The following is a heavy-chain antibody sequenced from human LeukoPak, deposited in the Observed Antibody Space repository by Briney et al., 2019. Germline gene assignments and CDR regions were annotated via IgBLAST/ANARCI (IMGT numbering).Heavy chain of an antibody. CDR3: ARDRRSSFDP. Sequence: SETLSLTCAVSGDSISSYYWSWIRQPPGKGLEWFGYIYYTGTTNYNPSLKSRVTISVDTSKNQFSLKLSSVTAADTAVYYCARDRRSSFDPWGQGTLVTVSS. J-gene: IGHJ5*02. CDR1: GDSISSYY. V-gene: IGHV4-59*01. D-gene: IGHD1-14*01. CDR2: IYYTGTT.